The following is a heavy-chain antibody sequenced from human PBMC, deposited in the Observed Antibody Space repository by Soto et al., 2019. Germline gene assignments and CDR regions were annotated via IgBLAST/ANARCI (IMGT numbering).Heavy chain of an antibody. J-gene: IGHJ5*02. CDR2: IYHSGST. Sequence: QVQLQESGPGLVKPSGTLSLTCAVSGGSISSSNWWSWVRQPPGKGLEWIGEIYHSGSTNYNPSLKSRVSISVDKSKTQFSLKRSSVTPADTAVYYCARGNGEYQLRSRWFEPWGQVTLVTLSS. D-gene: IGHD2-2*01. CDR3: ARGNGEYQLRSRWFEP. CDR1: GGSISSSNW. V-gene: IGHV4-4*02.